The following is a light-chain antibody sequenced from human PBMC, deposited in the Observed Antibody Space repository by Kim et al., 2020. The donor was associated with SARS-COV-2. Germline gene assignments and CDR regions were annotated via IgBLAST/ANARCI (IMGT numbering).Light chain of an antibody. V-gene: IGLV2-14*03. CDR1: SSDIGDHNY. CDR2: DVS. J-gene: IGLJ1*01. CDR3: SSYTGSSTYV. Sequence: GQSITISCSGTSSDIGDHNYVSWYQQHPGKAPKVMVYDVSKRPSGVSNRFSGSKSGNTASLTISGLQAEDEADYYCSSYTGSSTYVFGTGTKVTVL.